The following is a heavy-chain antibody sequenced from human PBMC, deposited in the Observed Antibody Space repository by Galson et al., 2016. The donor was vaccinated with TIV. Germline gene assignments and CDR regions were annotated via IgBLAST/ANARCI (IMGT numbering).Heavy chain of an antibody. D-gene: IGHD3-10*01. V-gene: IGHV3-20*04. CDR1: GSTFDDHG. CDR3: AKLNGDTYYYFYIDV. J-gene: IGHJ6*03. Sequence: SLRLSCAASGSTFDDHGMSWVRQAPGKGLEWVSGISWNGGSTHYADSVKGRFTVSRDNAKNSVYLQMNSLRAEDTALYYCAKLNGDTYYYFYIDVWGKGTTVTVSS. CDR2: ISWNGGST.